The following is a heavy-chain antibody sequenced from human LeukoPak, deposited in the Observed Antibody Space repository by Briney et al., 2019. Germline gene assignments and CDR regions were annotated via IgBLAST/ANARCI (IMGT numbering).Heavy chain of an antibody. CDR1: GGTFSSYA. J-gene: IGHJ3*02. D-gene: IGHD2-2*01. CDR3: ARDGTLKYCSSTSCYGFAFDI. V-gene: IGHV1-69*05. Sequence: GASVKVSCKASGGTFSSYAISWVRQAPGQGLEWMGGIIPIFGTANYAQKFQGRVTITTDESTSTAYMELSSLRSEDTAVYYCARDGTLKYCSSTSCYGFAFDIWGQGTMVTVSS. CDR2: IIPIFGTA.